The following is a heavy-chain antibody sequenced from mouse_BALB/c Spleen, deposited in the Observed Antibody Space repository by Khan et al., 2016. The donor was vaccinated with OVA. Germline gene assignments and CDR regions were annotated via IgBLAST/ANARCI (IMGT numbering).Heavy chain of an antibody. CDR3: ARDYDYDGYYTMDY. Sequence: EVELVESGGGLVNPGGSLKLSCAASGFTFSDYYMYWVRQTPEKRLEWVATISDGGNYTYYPDDLKGRFTISRDNAKNSLYLQMSRLKSEDTAMYYCARDYDYDGYYTMDYWGQGTSVTVSS. D-gene: IGHD2-4*01. CDR1: GFTFSDYY. J-gene: IGHJ4*01. CDR2: ISDGGNYT. V-gene: IGHV5-4*02.